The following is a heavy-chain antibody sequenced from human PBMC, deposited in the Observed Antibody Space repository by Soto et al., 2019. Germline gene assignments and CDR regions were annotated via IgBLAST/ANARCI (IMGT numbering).Heavy chain of an antibody. Sequence: SETLSLTCTVSGGSISSSSYYWGWIRQPPGKGLEWIGSIYYSGSTYYNPSLKSRVTISVDPSKSQFSLKLSSVTAADTAVYYCARLFGYYFDYWGQGTLVTVSS. V-gene: IGHV4-39*01. CDR2: IYYSGST. D-gene: IGHD3-10*02. J-gene: IGHJ4*02. CDR3: ARLFGYYFDY. CDR1: GGSISSSSYY.